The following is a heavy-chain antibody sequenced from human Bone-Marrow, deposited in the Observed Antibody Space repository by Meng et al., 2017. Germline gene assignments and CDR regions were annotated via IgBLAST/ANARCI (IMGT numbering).Heavy chain of an antibody. Sequence: EVRLVGAVGGLVKPGGSLSLSCVAAGGTFRNFWMTWVRQAPGKGLEWIGRMKSNVDGGTVDYAAAVKGRFFISRDDSENTFYLQMNSLKTEDTAVYYCSGHVDYWGHGTLVTVSS. V-gene: IGHV3-15*01. CDR1: GGTFRNFW. CDR2: MKSNVDGGTV. J-gene: IGHJ4*01. CDR3: SGHVDY.